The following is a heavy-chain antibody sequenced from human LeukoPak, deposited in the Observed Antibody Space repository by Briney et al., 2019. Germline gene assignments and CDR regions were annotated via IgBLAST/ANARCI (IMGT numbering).Heavy chain of an antibody. Sequence: ASVKVSCKAFGYTFTGYYMHWVRQAPGQGLEWMGRINPNSGGTNYAQKFQGRVTMTRDTSISTAYMELSRLRSDDTAVYYCARPMVATAWGYFDYWGQGTLVTVSS. V-gene: IGHV1-2*06. CDR2: INPNSGGT. CDR3: ARPMVATAWGYFDY. D-gene: IGHD5-12*01. CDR1: GYTFTGYY. J-gene: IGHJ4*02.